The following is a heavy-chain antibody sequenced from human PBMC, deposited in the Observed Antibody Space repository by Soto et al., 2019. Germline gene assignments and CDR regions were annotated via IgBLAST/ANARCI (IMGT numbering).Heavy chain of an antibody. V-gene: IGHV4-39*02. J-gene: IGHJ6*02. Sequence: SETLSLTCTVSGGSISSSSYYWGWIRQPPGKGLEWIGSIYYSGSTYYNPSLKSRVTISVDTSKNQFSLKLSSVTAADTAVYYCARDLEQVGATPPYYYGMDVWGQGTTVTVSS. CDR1: GGSISSSSYY. CDR3: ARDLEQVGATPPYYYGMDV. D-gene: IGHD1-26*01. CDR2: IYYSGST.